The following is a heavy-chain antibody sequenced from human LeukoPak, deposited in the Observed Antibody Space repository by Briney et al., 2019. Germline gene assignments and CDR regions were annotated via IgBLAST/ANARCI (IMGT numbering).Heavy chain of an antibody. CDR1: GYTFTSYG. V-gene: IGHV1-18*01. J-gene: IGHJ6*03. Sequence: ASVKVSCKASGYTFTSYGISWVRQAPGQGLEWMGWISAYNGNTNYAQKLQGRVTMTTDTSTSTAYMELRGLRSDDTAVYYCARDLNAGSYPYYYYYYMDVWGKGTTVTVSS. CDR2: ISAYNGNT. D-gene: IGHD1-26*01. CDR3: ARDLNAGSYPYYYYYYMDV.